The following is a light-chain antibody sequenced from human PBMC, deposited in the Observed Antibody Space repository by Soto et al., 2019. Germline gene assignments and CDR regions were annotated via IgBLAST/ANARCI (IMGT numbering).Light chain of an antibody. CDR2: GAS. CDR1: QSVSSSY. J-gene: IGKJ4*01. CDR3: HQYDSSPLT. V-gene: IGKV3-20*01. Sequence: EIVLTQSPGTLSLSPGERATLSCRASQSVSSSYLAWYQQKPGQAPRLLIYGASSRATGIPGRFSGSGSGTDFTLTISRLEPEDFAVYYCHQYDSSPLTVGGGTKVEIK.